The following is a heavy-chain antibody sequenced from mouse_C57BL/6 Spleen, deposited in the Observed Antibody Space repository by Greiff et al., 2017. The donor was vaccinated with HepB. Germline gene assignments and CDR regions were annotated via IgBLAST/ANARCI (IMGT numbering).Heavy chain of an antibody. J-gene: IGHJ2*01. CDR1: GYTFTSYW. CDR2: IDPNSGGT. Sequence: QVQLQQPGAGLVKPGASVKLSCKASGYTFTSYWMHWVKQRPGRGLEWIGRIDPNSGGTKYNEKFKSKATLTVDKPSSTAYMQLSSLTSEDSAVYYCARGKEVPLRDLFDYWGQGTTLTVSS. CDR3: ARGKEVPLRDLFDY. V-gene: IGHV1-72*01.